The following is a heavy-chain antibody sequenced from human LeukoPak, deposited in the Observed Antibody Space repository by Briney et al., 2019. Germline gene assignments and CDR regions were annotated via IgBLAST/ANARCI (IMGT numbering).Heavy chain of an antibody. Sequence: PSETLSLTCTVSGGSISSYYWSWIRQPPGKGLEWIGYIYYSGSTNYNPSLKSRVTISVDTSKSQFSLKLSSVTAADTAVYYCARSPWGPYFDYWGQGTQVIVST. V-gene: IGHV4-59*01. D-gene: IGHD3-16*01. CDR3: ARSPWGPYFDY. J-gene: IGHJ4*02. CDR1: GGSISSYY. CDR2: IYYSGST.